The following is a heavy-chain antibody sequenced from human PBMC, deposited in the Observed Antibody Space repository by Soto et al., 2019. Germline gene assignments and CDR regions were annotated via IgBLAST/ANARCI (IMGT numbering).Heavy chain of an antibody. CDR2: ISYSGST. CDR1: GDSVSSGSYY. Sequence: PSETLSLTCTVSGDSVSSGSYYWSWIRQPPGKGLEWIGYISYSGSTNYKPSLKSRVTISIDTSKNQFSLKLSSVTAADTAVYYCARVSMVRGVIITAPYYWGQGTLVTVS. CDR3: ARVSMVRGVIITAPYY. V-gene: IGHV4-61*01. J-gene: IGHJ4*02. D-gene: IGHD3-10*01.